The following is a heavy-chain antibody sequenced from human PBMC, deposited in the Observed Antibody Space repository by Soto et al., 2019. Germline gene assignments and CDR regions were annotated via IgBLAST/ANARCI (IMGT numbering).Heavy chain of an antibody. CDR2: IIPLFGTT. J-gene: IGHJ5*01. Sequence: QVQLEQSGAEVKKPGSSVKVSCKASEGTFSTHAISWVRQAPEEGLEWMGGIIPLFGTTNYAQKFQGRVTIIADKSTSTVSMELISLRSEDTAIYYCAGGFMVRGGDAWFDX. CDR1: EGTFSTHA. CDR3: AGGFMVRGGDAWFDX. V-gene: IGHV1-69*06. D-gene: IGHD3-10*01.